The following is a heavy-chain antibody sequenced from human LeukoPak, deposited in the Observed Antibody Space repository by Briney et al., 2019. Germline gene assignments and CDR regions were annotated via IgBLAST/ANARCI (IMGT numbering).Heavy chain of an antibody. J-gene: IGHJ6*03. CDR2: INQDGSEN. D-gene: IGHD6-13*01. CDR3: ARDTIDSSSWFLTGYYYYYMDV. Sequence: GGSLRLSCAASGFTFSSYWLSWVRQAPGKGLEWVANINQDGSENYYLDSVKGRFTISRDNAKNSLYLQMISLRAEDTAVYYCARDTIDSSSWFLTGYYYYYMDVWGKGTTVTVSS. V-gene: IGHV3-7*01. CDR1: GFTFSSYW.